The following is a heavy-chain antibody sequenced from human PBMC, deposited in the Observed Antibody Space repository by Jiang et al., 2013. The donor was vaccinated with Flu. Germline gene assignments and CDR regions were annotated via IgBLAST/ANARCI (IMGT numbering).Heavy chain of an antibody. V-gene: IGHV1-46*03. D-gene: IGHD6-19*01. CDR3: ARDGVAGEAGLTLFDY. Sequence: KASGYTFTSYYMHWVRQAPGQGLEWMGIINPSGGSTSYAQKFQGRVTMTRDTSTSTVYMELSSLRSEDTAVYYCARDGVAGEAGLTLFDYWGQGTLVTVSS. CDR1: GYTFTSYY. CDR2: INPSGGST. J-gene: IGHJ4*02.